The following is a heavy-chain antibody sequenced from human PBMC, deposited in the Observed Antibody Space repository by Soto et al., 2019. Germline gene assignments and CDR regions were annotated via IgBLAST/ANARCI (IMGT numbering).Heavy chain of an antibody. Sequence: EVQLVESGGGLVKPGGSLRLSCAASGFTFSSYSMNWVRQAPGKGLEWVSSISSSSSYIYYADSVKGRFTISRDNAKNSLYLQMNSLRAEDTAVYYCARGVRYFDWFAEPNYYYYYYMDVWGKGTTVTVSS. V-gene: IGHV3-21*01. D-gene: IGHD3-9*01. J-gene: IGHJ6*03. CDR3: ARGVRYFDWFAEPNYYYYYYMDV. CDR1: GFTFSSYS. CDR2: ISSSSSYI.